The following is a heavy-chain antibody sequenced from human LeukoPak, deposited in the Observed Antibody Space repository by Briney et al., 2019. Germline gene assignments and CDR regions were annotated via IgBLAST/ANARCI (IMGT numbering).Heavy chain of an antibody. CDR2: ISSSGTTI. CDR1: GFTFRTSG. J-gene: IGHJ4*02. V-gene: IGHV3-48*01. CDR3: AKDGGTHFDH. D-gene: IGHD1-26*01. Sequence: GGSLRLSCAASGFTFRTSGMNWVRQAPGKGLEWVPYISSSGTTISYAQSVKGRFTITRDNAQNSLTLHMNTLRADDTAVYYCAKDGGTHFDHWGQGTLVTVSS.